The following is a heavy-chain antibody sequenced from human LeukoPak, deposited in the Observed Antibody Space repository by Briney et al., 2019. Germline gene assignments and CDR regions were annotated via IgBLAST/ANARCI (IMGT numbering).Heavy chain of an antibody. Sequence: GGSLRLSCIASGFTVSSYAMNWVRQAPGKGLEWVSIIGGSSGGTYYADSVEGRLTISRDKSKNTLYLQMNSLRDEDTAVYYCAKGLGDSIGYYGRPIDYWGQGTQVTVSS. CDR2: IGGSSGGT. D-gene: IGHD3-22*01. CDR3: AKGLGDSIGYYGRPIDY. V-gene: IGHV3-23*01. J-gene: IGHJ4*02. CDR1: GFTVSSYA.